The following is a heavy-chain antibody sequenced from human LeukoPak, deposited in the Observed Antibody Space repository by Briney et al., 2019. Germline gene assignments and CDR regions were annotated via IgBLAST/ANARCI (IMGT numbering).Heavy chain of an antibody. D-gene: IGHD5-12*01. Sequence: GGSLRLSCAASGFTFSSYEMNWVRQAPGKGLEWVSYISSSGSTIYYADSVKGRFTISRDNAKNSLYLQMNSLRAEDTAVYYCARPGRGYSGDEGYWGQGTLVTVSS. CDR3: ARPGRGYSGDEGY. J-gene: IGHJ4*02. CDR2: ISSSGSTI. CDR1: GFTFSSYE. V-gene: IGHV3-48*03.